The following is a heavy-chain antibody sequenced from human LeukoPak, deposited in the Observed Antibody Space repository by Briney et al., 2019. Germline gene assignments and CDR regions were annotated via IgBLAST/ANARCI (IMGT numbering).Heavy chain of an antibody. J-gene: IGHJ4*02. CDR2: IIPIFGTA. D-gene: IGHD3-22*01. V-gene: IGHV1-69*05. Sequence: ASVKVSCKASGGTFSSYAISWVRQAPGQGLEWMGGIIPIFGTANYAQKFQGRVTITTDESTSTAYMELSSLRSEDTAVYYCASGSDYYASSGYYTFDYWGQGSLVTVSS. CDR3: ASGSDYYASSGYYTFDY. CDR1: GGTFSSYA.